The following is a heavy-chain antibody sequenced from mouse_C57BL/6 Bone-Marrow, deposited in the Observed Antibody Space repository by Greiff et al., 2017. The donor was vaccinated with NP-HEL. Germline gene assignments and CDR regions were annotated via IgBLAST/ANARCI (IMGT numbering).Heavy chain of an antibody. D-gene: IGHD2-2*01. CDR3: ARVRLYYGSPWFAY. J-gene: IGHJ3*01. CDR1: GYTFTSYW. Sequence: QVQLQQPGAELVKPGASVKLSCKASGYTFTSYWMHWVKQRPGQGLEWIGMIHPNSGSTNYNEKFKSKATLTVDKSSSTAYMQLSSLTSEDSAVYYCARVRLYYGSPWFAYWGQGTLVTVSA. V-gene: IGHV1-64*01. CDR2: IHPNSGST.